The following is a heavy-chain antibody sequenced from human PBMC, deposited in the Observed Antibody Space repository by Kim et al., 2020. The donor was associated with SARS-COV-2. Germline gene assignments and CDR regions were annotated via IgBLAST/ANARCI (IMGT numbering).Heavy chain of an antibody. Sequence: ASVKVSCKASGYTFTSYAMHWVRQAPGQRLEWMGWINAGNGNTKYSQKFQGRVTITRDTSASTAYMELSSLRSEDTAVYYCARDRLTNDYYDSSGYYYPSYYYGMDVWGQGTTVTVSS. CDR2: INAGNGNT. CDR1: GYTFTSYA. D-gene: IGHD3-22*01. CDR3: ARDRLTNDYYDSSGYYYPSYYYGMDV. J-gene: IGHJ6*02. V-gene: IGHV1-3*01.